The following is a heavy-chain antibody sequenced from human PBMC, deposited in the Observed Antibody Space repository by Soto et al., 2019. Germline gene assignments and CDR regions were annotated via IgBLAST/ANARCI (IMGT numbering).Heavy chain of an antibody. D-gene: IGHD4-4*01. J-gene: IGHJ6*02. V-gene: IGHV4-30-2*01. CDR3: ASTVTTSGGMDA. CDR2: IYHSGST. Sequence: PSETLSLTCAVSGGSISSGGYSWSWIRQPPGKGLEWIGYIYHSGSTYYNPSLKSRVTISVDRSKNQFSLKLSSVTAADTAVYYCASTVTTSGGMDAWGQGTTVTVSS. CDR1: GGSISSGGYS.